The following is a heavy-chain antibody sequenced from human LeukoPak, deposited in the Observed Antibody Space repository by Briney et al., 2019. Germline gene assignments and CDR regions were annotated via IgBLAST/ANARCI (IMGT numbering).Heavy chain of an antibody. CDR2: ISGSGGST. J-gene: IGHJ3*02. CDR3: ARDAPIVVVVAATGGDAFDI. D-gene: IGHD2-15*01. V-gene: IGHV3-23*01. Sequence: PGGSLRLSCAASGFTLSSYAMSWVRQAPGKGLEWVSAISGSGGSTYYADSVKGRFTISRDNSKNTLYLQMNSLRAEDTAVYYCARDAPIVVVVAATGGDAFDIWGQGTMVTVSS. CDR1: GFTLSSYA.